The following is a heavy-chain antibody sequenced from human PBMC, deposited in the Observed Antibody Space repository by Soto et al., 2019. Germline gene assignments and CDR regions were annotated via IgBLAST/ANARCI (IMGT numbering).Heavy chain of an antibody. CDR2: ISYDGSNK. CDR3: ARGQYSYGSRGDYFDY. CDR1: GFTFSSYA. J-gene: IGHJ4*02. D-gene: IGHD5-18*01. V-gene: IGHV3-30-3*01. Sequence: VGSLRLSGAASGFTFSSYAMHWVSQAPGKGLEWVAVISYDGSNKYYADSVKGRFTTSRDNSKNTPYLQMNSLRAEDTAVYYCARGQYSYGSRGDYFDYWGQGTLVTVSS.